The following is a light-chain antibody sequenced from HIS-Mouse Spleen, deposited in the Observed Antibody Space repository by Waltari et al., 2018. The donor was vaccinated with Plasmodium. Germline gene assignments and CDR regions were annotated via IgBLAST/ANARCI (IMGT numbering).Light chain of an antibody. CDR3: QQYGSSPYT. CDR2: GAS. J-gene: IGKJ2*01. Sequence: IVLTQSPGTLSLSPGDRAPLSCRASQSVSSSYLAWYQQKPGQAPRLLIYGASSRATGIPDRFSGSGSGTDFTLTISRLEPEDVAVYYCQQYGSSPYTFGQGTKLEIK. V-gene: IGKV3-20*01. CDR1: QSVSSSY.